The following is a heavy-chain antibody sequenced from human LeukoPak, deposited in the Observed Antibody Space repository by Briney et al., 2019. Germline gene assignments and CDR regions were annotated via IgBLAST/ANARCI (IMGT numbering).Heavy chain of an antibody. J-gene: IGHJ3*02. V-gene: IGHV3-74*01. CDR3: ARGIVGALDAFDI. CDR1: GFTFSAYW. Sequence: GGSLRLSCAASGFTFSAYWMHWVRQAPGKGLVWVSRINSDGSNTNYADSVKGRFTISRDNSKNTLYLQMNSLRAEDTAVYYCARGIVGALDAFDIWGQGTMVPVSS. CDR2: INSDGSNT. D-gene: IGHD1-26*01.